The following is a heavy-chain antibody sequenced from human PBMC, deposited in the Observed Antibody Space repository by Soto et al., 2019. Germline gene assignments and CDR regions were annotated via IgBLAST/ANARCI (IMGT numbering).Heavy chain of an antibody. Sequence: QLQLQESGPGLVKPSETLSLTCTVSGGSISSSNYYWGWIRQPPGKGLEWLGSMYYSGSSYHNPSLKSRVTISVDTSKNQFSLKLNSVTAADTAVYYCARPPGAALDAFDIWGQGTMVTVSS. V-gene: IGHV4-39*01. D-gene: IGHD3-10*01. J-gene: IGHJ3*02. CDR1: GGSISSSNYY. CDR3: ARPPGAALDAFDI. CDR2: MYYSGSS.